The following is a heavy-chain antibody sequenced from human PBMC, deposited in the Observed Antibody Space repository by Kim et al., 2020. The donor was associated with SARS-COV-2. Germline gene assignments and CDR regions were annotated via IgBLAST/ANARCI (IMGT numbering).Heavy chain of an antibody. CDR2: T. D-gene: IGHD1-1*01. CDR3: ARSLSGTYFDY. Sequence: TRYSPSFQGQVTISADKSISTAYLQWSSLKASDTAMYYCARSLSGTYFDYWGQGTLVTVSS. J-gene: IGHJ4*02. V-gene: IGHV5-51*01.